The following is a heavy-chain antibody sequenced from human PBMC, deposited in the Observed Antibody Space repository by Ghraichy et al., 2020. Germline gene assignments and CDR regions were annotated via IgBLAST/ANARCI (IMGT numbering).Heavy chain of an antibody. V-gene: IGHV3-7*03. CDR2: IKQDETEK. J-gene: IGHJ5*02. CDR3: TKAGFSRVSYH. D-gene: IGHD1-26*01. CDR1: GFTFSSYW. Sequence: GGSLRLSCVASGFTFSSYWMSWVRQAPGKGLEWVANIKQDETEKYYVDSVKGRFTISRDNAKNSLYLQMNSLRVEDTAVYYCTKAGFSRVSYHWGQGTLVTVSS.